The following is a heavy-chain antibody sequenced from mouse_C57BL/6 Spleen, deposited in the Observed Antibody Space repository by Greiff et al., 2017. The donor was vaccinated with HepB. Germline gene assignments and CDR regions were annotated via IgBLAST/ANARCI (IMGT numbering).Heavy chain of an antibody. CDR2: IYPGDGDT. D-gene: IGHD2-1*01. CDR3: ARGGGGNYDAMDY. J-gene: IGHJ4*01. V-gene: IGHV1-80*01. Sequence: VQLKQSGAELVKPGASVKISCKASGYAFSSYWMNWVKQRPGKGLEWIGQIYPGDGDTNYNGKFKGKATLTADKSSSTAYMQLSSLTSEDSAVYFCARGGGGNYDAMDYWGQGTSVTVSS. CDR1: GYAFSSYW.